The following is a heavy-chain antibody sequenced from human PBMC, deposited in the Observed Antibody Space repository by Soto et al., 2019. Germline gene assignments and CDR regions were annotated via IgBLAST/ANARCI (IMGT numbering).Heavy chain of an antibody. CDR1: GDSVSINSAA. CDR3: ARDSPYYYGSGSSHYYYYGMDV. D-gene: IGHD3-10*01. Sequence: PSQTLSLTCAISGDSVSINSAAWNWIRQSPSRGLEWLGRTYYRSKWYNDYAVSVRSRITIDPDTSRNQFSLHMSSVTPEDTAVYYCARDSPYYYGSGSSHYYYYGMDVWGQGTTVTVSS. J-gene: IGHJ6*02. V-gene: IGHV6-1*01. CDR2: TYYRSKWYN.